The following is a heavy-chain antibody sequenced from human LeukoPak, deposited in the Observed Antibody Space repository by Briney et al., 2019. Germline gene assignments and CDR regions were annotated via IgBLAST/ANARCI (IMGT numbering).Heavy chain of an antibody. Sequence: PGGSLGLSCAASGFTFSSYSMNWVRQAPGKGLEWVSYISSSSSTIYYADSVKGRFTISRDNAKNSLYLQMNSLRAEDTAVYYCARGGEDSSGYYGYFDYWGQGTLVTVSS. V-gene: IGHV3-48*01. J-gene: IGHJ4*02. CDR2: ISSSSSTI. CDR3: ARGGEDSSGYYGYFDY. CDR1: GFTFSSYS. D-gene: IGHD3-22*01.